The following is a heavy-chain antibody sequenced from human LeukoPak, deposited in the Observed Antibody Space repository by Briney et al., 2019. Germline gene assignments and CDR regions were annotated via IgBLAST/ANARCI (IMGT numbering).Heavy chain of an antibody. CDR1: GGSIRSTNW. Sequence: SETLSPTCGVPGGSIRSTNWWSWVRQPPGQGLEWIGEISLSGQTNFNPSLNGRVTMSLDESRNQLSLKLTSVTAADTAIYYCSRESGAFCPFGYWGQGTLVIVSS. J-gene: IGHJ4*02. CDR3: SRESGAFCPFGY. D-gene: IGHD1-26*01. V-gene: IGHV4/OR15-8*02. CDR2: ISLSGQT.